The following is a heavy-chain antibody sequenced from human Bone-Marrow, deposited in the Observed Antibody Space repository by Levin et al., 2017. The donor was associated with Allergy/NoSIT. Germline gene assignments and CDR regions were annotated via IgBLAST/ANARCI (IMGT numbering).Heavy chain of an antibody. CDR3: AAGKVTVTDYTLVYNFAIDV. CDR2: FDPEDGET. Sequence: ASVKVSCRVSGYTLSELSMHWVRQAPGKGLEWMGSFDPEDGETIYAQKFQARFTMTDDTSTDTAYMELSSLRSEDTALYYCAAGKVTVTDYTLVYNFAIDVWGQGTTVTVSS. CDR1: GYTLSELS. J-gene: IGHJ6*02. D-gene: IGHD3-3*01. V-gene: IGHV1-24*01.